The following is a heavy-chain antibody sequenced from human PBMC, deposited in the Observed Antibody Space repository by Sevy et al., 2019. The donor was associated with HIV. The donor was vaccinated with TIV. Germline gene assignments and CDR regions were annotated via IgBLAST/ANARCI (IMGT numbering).Heavy chain of an antibody. CDR3: AREALVAVAGTMWFDP. Sequence: GGSLRLSCAASGFTFSSYAMHWVRQAPGKGLEWVAVISYDGSNKYYADSVKGRFTNSRDNSKNTLYLQMNSLRAEDTAVYYCAREALVAVAGTMWFDPWGQGTLVTVSS. CDR1: GFTFSSYA. V-gene: IGHV3-30-3*01. CDR2: ISYDGSNK. D-gene: IGHD6-19*01. J-gene: IGHJ5*02.